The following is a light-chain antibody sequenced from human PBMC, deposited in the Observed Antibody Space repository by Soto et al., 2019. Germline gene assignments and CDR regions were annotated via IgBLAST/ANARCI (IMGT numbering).Light chain of an antibody. Sequence: DIQMTQSPSSFSASTGDGVTITGLASQCISSYLAWSQQIPGKAPKLLIYAASTLQSGVPSRGSCSGSGTDFTLSISSLQPEDVESDYCPQSFSTPPTFGQGTQVDTK. J-gene: IGKJ1*01. V-gene: IGKV1-39*01. CDR1: QCISSY. CDR3: PQSFSTPPT. CDR2: AAS.